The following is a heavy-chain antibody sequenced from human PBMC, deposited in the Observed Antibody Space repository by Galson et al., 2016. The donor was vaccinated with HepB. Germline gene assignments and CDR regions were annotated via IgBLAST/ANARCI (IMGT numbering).Heavy chain of an antibody. V-gene: IGHV3-30*04. Sequence: SLRLSCAASGFPFRSNAMHWVRQAPGKGLEWVAVISYDGSKKVYADSVKGRFTISRDNSQNTVSLQMNSLRTEDTAVYYCARRRDWQDYWGQGILVTVSS. CDR2: ISYDGSKK. CDR3: ARRRDWQDY. D-gene: IGHD3/OR15-3a*01. CDR1: GFPFRSNA. J-gene: IGHJ4*02.